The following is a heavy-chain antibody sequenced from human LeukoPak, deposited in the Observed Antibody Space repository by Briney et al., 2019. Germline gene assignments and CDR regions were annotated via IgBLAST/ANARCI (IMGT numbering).Heavy chain of an antibody. Sequence: GGSLRLSCAASGFTFSSYAMSWVRQAPGKGLEWVSAISGSGCSTYYADFVKGRFTISRDNSKNTLYLQMNSLRAEDTAVYYCAKDTIKSIAAAGTGDYWGQGTLVTVSS. J-gene: IGHJ4*02. CDR2: ISGSGCST. V-gene: IGHV3-23*01. D-gene: IGHD6-13*01. CDR1: GFTFSSYA. CDR3: AKDTIKSIAAAGTGDY.